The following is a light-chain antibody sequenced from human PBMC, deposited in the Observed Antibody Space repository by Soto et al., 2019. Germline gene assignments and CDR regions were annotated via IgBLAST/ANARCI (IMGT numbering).Light chain of an antibody. J-gene: IGLJ1*01. CDR3: SSFTRSNSYV. CDR2: DVS. V-gene: IGLV2-14*03. CDR1: SSDVGAYNY. Sequence: QSVLTQPASVSGSPGQSITISCTGTSSDVGAYNYVSWYQQHPGKVPKLMIYDVSDRPSGASNRFSGSKSGNTASLTISGLQAEDEADYYCSSFTRSNSYVFGTGTKLTVL.